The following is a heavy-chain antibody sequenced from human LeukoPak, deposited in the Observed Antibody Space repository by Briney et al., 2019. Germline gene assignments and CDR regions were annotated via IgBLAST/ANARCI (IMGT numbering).Heavy chain of an antibody. D-gene: IGHD6-13*01. V-gene: IGHV3-23*01. CDR3: AKDIAGTIIIDY. J-gene: IGHJ4*02. Sequence: GGSLRLSCAASGFTFSSYATSCVRQAPGEGLEWGSAISGSGGSTYYADSVKGRFTISRDNSKNSLYLQMNSLRAEDTAVYYCAKDIAGTIIIDYWGQGTLVTVSS. CDR1: GFTFSSYA. CDR2: ISGSGGST.